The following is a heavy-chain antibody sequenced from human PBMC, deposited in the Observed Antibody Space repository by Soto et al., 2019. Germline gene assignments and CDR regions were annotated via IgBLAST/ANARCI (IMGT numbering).Heavy chain of an antibody. J-gene: IGHJ6*02. Sequence: EVQLVESGGGLVQPGGSLRLSCAASGFAFSSYEMNWVRQSPGKGLEWLSYISSTASTIHYADSVKGRFTISGDNANNSVYLQMNSLTADDSAVYYCARAAGIMTRGFHGMDVWGQGTTVTVSS. CDR1: GFAFSSYE. D-gene: IGHD3-10*01. V-gene: IGHV3-48*03. CDR3: ARAAGIMTRGFHGMDV. CDR2: ISSTASTI.